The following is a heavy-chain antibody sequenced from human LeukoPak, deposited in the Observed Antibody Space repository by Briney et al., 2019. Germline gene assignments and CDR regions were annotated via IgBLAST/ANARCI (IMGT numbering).Heavy chain of an antibody. CDR1: GYTFTSYG. D-gene: IGHD3-22*01. V-gene: IGHV1-18*01. CDR3: ARDHRNYYDSSGSSRRWLDP. Sequence: ASVKVSCKASGYTFTSYGISWVRQAPGQGLEWMGWISAYNGNTNYAQKLQGRVTMTTDTSTSTAYMELRSLRSDDTAVYYCARDHRNYYDSSGSSRRWLDPWGQGTLVTVSS. J-gene: IGHJ5*02. CDR2: ISAYNGNT.